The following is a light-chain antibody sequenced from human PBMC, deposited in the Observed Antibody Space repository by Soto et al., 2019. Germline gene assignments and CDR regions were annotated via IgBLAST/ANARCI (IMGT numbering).Light chain of an antibody. CDR1: SSDVGGYNY. CDR2: TVT. V-gene: IGLV2-11*01. J-gene: IGLJ1*01. CDR3: CSYAGSSSHV. Sequence: QSALTQPRSVSGSPGQSVTISCTGTSSDVGGYNYVSWYQQHPGKAPKLMIYTVTKRPSGVPDRFSGSKSDNTASLTISGLQADDEADYYCCSYAGSSSHVFGTGTKVTV.